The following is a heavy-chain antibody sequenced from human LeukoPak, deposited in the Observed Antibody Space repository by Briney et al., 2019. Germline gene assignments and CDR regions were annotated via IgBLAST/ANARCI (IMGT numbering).Heavy chain of an antibody. J-gene: IGHJ4*02. D-gene: IGHD2-2*01. Sequence: PGGSLRLSCAASGFTFSSYGMNWVRQAPGKGLEWVSSISSSSSYTYYTDSVKGRFTISRDNSKNSLYLQMNSLRAEDTAVYYCARDLPPGYCSSTSCPEEAFDYWGQGTLVTVSS. V-gene: IGHV3-21*01. CDR3: ARDLPPGYCSSTSCPEEAFDY. CDR1: GFTFSSYG. CDR2: ISSSSSYT.